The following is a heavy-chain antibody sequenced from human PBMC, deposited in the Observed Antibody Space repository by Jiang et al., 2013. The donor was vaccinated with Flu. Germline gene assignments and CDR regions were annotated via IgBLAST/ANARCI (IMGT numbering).Heavy chain of an antibody. Sequence: QTLSLTCAISGDSVSSNSAAWNWIRQSPSRGLEWLGRTYYRSKWYNDYAVSVKSRITINPDTSKNQFSLQLNSVTPEDTAVYYCARGGYYYDSSGYQDAFDIWGQGTMVTVSS. J-gene: IGHJ3*02. CDR2: TYYRSKWYN. V-gene: IGHV6-1*01. CDR1: GDSVSSNSAA. D-gene: IGHD3-22*01. CDR3: ARGGYYYDSSGYQDAFDI.